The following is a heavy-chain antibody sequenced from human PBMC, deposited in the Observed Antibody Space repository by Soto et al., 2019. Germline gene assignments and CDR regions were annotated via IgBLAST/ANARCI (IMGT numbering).Heavy chain of an antibody. Sequence: SWGSLRLSCAASGFTFISYSINFFRHSPFKWLEWVSSISSSSSYIYYADSVKGRFTISRDNAKNSLYLQMNSLRAEDTAVYYCARAVFGDSSGYYYGWAFDIWGQGTMVTVSS. D-gene: IGHD3-22*01. CDR1: GFTFISYS. CDR2: ISSSSSYI. V-gene: IGHV3-21*01. J-gene: IGHJ3*02. CDR3: ARAVFGDSSGYYYGWAFDI.